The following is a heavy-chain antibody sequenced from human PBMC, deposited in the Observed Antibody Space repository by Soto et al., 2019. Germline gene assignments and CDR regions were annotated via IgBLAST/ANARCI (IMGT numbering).Heavy chain of an antibody. J-gene: IGHJ4*02. Sequence: GGSLRLSCAASGFTFSSYSMNWVRQAPGKGLEWVSSISSSSSYIYYADSVKGRFTISRDNAKNSLYLQMNSLRAEDTAVYYCARANTLSIAARPPPCDYWGQGTLVTVSS. CDR3: ARANTLSIAARPPPCDY. CDR1: GFTFSSYS. V-gene: IGHV3-21*01. D-gene: IGHD6-6*01. CDR2: ISSSSSYI.